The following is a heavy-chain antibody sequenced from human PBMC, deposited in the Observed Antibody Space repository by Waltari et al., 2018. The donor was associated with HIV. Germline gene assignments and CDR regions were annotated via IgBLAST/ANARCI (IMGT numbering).Heavy chain of an antibody. D-gene: IGHD3-3*01. CDR2: IYYSGST. Sequence: QVQLQESGPGLVKPSETLSLTCTVSGGSISSYYWSWIRQPPGKGLEWIGYIYYSGSTNYNPSLKSRVTISVDTSKNQFSLKLSSVTAADTAVYYCARGGYDFWSGYYEGARDGAHWFDYWGQGTLVTVSS. CDR3: ARGGYDFWSGYYEGARDGAHWFDY. V-gene: IGHV4-59*01. CDR1: GGSISSYY. J-gene: IGHJ4*02.